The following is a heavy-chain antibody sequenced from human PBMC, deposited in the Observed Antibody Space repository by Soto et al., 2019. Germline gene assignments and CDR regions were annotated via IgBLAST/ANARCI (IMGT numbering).Heavy chain of an antibody. CDR1: GGTFSSYA. D-gene: IGHD2-21*02. CDR3: ASGLAYCGGDCYFDL. Sequence: SVKVSCKASGGTFSSYAISWVRQAPGQGLEWMGGIIPIFGTANYAQKFQGRVTITADESTSTAYMELSSLRSEDTAVYYCASGLAYCGGDCYFDLWGQGTLVTVSS. CDR2: IIPIFGTA. J-gene: IGHJ5*02. V-gene: IGHV1-69*13.